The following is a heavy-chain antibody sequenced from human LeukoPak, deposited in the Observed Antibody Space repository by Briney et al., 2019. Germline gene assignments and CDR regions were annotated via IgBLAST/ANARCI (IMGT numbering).Heavy chain of an antibody. J-gene: IGHJ3*02. D-gene: IGHD6-19*01. Sequence: SETLSLTCTVSGGSISSSSYYWGWIRQPPGKGLEWIGSIYYSGSTYYNPSLKSRVTISVDTSKNQFSLKLSSVTAADTAVYYCARDSLDWQWLVSLDAFDIWGQGTMVTVSS. CDR2: IYYSGST. CDR1: GGSISSSSYY. CDR3: ARDSLDWQWLVSLDAFDI. V-gene: IGHV4-39*07.